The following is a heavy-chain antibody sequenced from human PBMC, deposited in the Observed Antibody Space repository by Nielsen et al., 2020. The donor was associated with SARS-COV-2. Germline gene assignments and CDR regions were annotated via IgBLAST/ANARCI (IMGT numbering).Heavy chain of an antibody. CDR3: VKDMVRSSPEWELILGVAFDV. Sequence: GESLKISCAASGSSFRSSAMTWVRQAPGKGLEWVSHISVSGTMTFYADSVKGRFTISTDNAKNSLFLQMNSLRADDTALYYCVKDMVRSSPEWELILGVAFDVWGRGTLVTVSS. D-gene: IGHD1-26*01. V-gene: IGHV3-23*01. CDR1: GSSFRSSA. J-gene: IGHJ3*01. CDR2: ISVSGTMT.